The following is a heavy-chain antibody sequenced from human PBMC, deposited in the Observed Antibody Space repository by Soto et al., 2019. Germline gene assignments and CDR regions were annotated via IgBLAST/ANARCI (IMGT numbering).Heavy chain of an antibody. Sequence: SETLSLTCTVSGGSVSSGSYYWSWIRQPPGKGLEWIGYIYYSGSTNYNPSLKSRVTISVDTSKNQFSLKLSSVTAADTAGYYCARETYYDFWSGLGGTYYFDYWGQGTLVTVSS. J-gene: IGHJ4*02. D-gene: IGHD3-3*01. CDR3: ARETYYDFWSGLGGTYYFDY. CDR1: GGSVSSGSYY. V-gene: IGHV4-61*01. CDR2: IYYSGST.